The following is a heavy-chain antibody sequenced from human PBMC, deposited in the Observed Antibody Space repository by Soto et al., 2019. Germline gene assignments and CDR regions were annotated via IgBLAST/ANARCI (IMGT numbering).Heavy chain of an antibody. Sequence: QVQLVQSGAEVKKPGSSVKVSCKASGGTFSTYTITWVRQAPGQGLEWMGRIIPIIGIINYAQKFQGRVTITADKFTGIAYMELTRLRSDDTAVYYCAGDPDSHYNDSHASSYPWGQGTLVTVSS. CDR1: GGTFSTYT. V-gene: IGHV1-69*08. D-gene: IGHD3-22*01. CDR3: AGDPDSHYNDSHASSYP. CDR2: IIPIIGII. J-gene: IGHJ5*02.